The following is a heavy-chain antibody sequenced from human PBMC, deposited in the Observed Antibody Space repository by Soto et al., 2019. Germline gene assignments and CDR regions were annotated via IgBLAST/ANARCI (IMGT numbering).Heavy chain of an antibody. CDR3: ARGGSDAFDI. Sequence: KSSETLSLTCAVSGGSISSGGYSWSWIRQPPGKGLEWIGYIYHSGSTYYNPSLKSRVTISVDRSKNQFSLKLSSVTAADTAVYYCARGGSDAFDIWGQGTMVTV. CDR2: IYHSGST. CDR1: GGSISSGGYS. V-gene: IGHV4-30-2*01. D-gene: IGHD3-16*01. J-gene: IGHJ3*02.